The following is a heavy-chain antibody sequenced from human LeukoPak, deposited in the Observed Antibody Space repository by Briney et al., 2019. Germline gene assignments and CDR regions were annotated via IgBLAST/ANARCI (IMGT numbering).Heavy chain of an antibody. CDR3: ARHGGHYQSGD. Sequence: SETLSLTCTVSGGSITSNHWSWVRQPPGKGLEWIGQVHHSGGTSYNPSLRSRVTISIDKSENQFSLKLNSVTAADTAVYYCARHGGHYQSGDWGQGTLVTVSS. D-gene: IGHD2-21*01. V-gene: IGHV4-4*02. J-gene: IGHJ4*02. CDR1: GGSITSNH. CDR2: VHHSGGT.